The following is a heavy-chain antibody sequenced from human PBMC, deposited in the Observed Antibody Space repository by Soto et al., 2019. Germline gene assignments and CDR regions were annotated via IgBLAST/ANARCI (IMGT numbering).Heavy chain of an antibody. CDR1: GFTFSSYS. D-gene: IGHD2-8*01. CDR3: ARDQSSGYCTNGVCPSGLAY. V-gene: IGHV3-48*02. J-gene: IGHJ4*02. CDR2: ISSSSSTI. Sequence: EVQLVESGGGLVQPGGSLRLSCAASGFTFSSYSMNWVRQAPGKGLEWVSYISSSSSTIYYADSVKGRFTISRDNAKNSLYLQMNRLRDEDTAVYYCARDQSSGYCTNGVCPSGLAYWGQGTLVTVSS.